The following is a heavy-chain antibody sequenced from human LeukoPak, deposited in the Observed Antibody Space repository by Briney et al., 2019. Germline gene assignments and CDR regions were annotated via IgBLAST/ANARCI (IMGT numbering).Heavy chain of an antibody. D-gene: IGHD4-23*01. CDR2: ISSSSSYI. CDR3: ARLDHGRWYYYGMDV. J-gene: IGHJ6*04. CDR1: GFTFSSYS. Sequence: KPGGSLRLSCAASGFTFSSYSMNWVRQAPGKGLEWVSSISSSSSYIYYADSVKGRFTISRDNAKNSLYLQMNSLRAEDTAVYYCARLDHGRWYYYGMDVWGKGTTVTVSS. V-gene: IGHV3-21*04.